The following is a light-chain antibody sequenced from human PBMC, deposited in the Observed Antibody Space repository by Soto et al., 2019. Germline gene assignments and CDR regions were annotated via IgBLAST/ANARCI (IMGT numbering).Light chain of an antibody. CDR3: QQYESSPPSYT. J-gene: IGKJ2*01. Sequence: EIVLTQSPGTLSLSPGERATLSCRASQSLTSTYLAWYQQKPGQAPRLHIYGASSRATGITDRFSGRGSGSDLTLTIRRLEPEDFEVYYCQQYESSPPSYTFGQGTKLEIK. CDR2: GAS. CDR1: QSLTSTY. V-gene: IGKV3-20*01.